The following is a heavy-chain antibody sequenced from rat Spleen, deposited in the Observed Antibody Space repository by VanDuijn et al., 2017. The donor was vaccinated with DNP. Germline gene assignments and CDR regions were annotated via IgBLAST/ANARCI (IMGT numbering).Heavy chain of an antibody. Sequence: EVHLVESGGDLVQPGRSLKLSCAASGFTFSKYGMAWVRQAPTKGLEWVASISTDGINTYYRDSVKGRFTISRDNAQNTLYLQMDSLRSEDTATYYCATLWTLTYWGQGTLVTVSS. CDR1: GFTFSKYG. CDR3: ATLWTLTY. CDR2: ISTDGINT. J-gene: IGHJ3*01. D-gene: IGHD1-3*01. V-gene: IGHV5S13*01.